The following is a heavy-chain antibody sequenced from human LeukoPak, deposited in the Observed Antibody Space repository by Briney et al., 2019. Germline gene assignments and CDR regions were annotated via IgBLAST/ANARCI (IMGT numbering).Heavy chain of an antibody. J-gene: IGHJ3*02. CDR1: GVSISSYY. CDR2: IYYSGNT. D-gene: IGHD6-19*01. CDR3: ARDRGQWLIRGAFDI. Sequence: SETLSLTCSGSGVSISSYYWSWIRQPPGKGLEGRGKIYYSGNTNYNPSLRSRLTMSVDTSQNQFSLKLRSVTAADTAIYFCARDRGQWLIRGAFDIWGQGTLAIVSS. V-gene: IGHV4-59*01.